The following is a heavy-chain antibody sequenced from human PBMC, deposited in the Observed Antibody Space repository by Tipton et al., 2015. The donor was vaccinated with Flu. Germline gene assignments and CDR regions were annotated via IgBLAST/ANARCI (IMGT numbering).Heavy chain of an antibody. CDR1: GYSISSGYY. CDR2: IYHSGST. J-gene: IGHJ3*01. Sequence: TLSLTCTVSGYSISSGYYWGWIRQPPGKGLEWIGSIYHSGSTYYNPSLKSRVTISVDTSKNQFSLKLSSVTAADTAVYYCARDLRGYRGYTGGDAFDVWGQGTMVTVSS. CDR3: ARDLRGYRGYTGGDAFDV. V-gene: IGHV4-38-2*02. D-gene: IGHD5-12*01.